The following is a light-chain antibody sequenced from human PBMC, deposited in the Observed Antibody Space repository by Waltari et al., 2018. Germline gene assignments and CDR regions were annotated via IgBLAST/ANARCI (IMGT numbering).Light chain of an antibody. V-gene: IGLV3-27*01. CDR2: KDT. CDR3: HAAADNNWF. Sequence: YDLTQPSSVSVSPGQTATITCSGDVLAEKYVRWFQQKPGHAPTLILYKDTERPSGIPEPFSGSSSGATVTLTIRVALLEDEADYHCHAAADNNWFFGGGTKLTVL. CDR1: VLAEKY. J-gene: IGLJ2*01.